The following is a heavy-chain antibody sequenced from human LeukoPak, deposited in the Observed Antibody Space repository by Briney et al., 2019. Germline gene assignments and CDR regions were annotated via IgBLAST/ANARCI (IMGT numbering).Heavy chain of an antibody. CDR2: ISSSSSYI. CDR1: AFTFSSYW. CDR3: ARGEGYDILWFDP. Sequence: GGSMRLSCAASAFTFSSYWMHWVRQAPGKGLEWVSSISSSSSYIYYADSVKGRFTISRDNAKNSLYLQMNSLRAEDTAVYYCARGEGYDILWFDPWGQGTLVTVSS. J-gene: IGHJ5*02. D-gene: IGHD3-9*01. V-gene: IGHV3-21*01.